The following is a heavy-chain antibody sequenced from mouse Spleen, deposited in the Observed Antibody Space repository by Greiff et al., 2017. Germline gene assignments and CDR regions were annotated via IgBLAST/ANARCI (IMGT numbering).Heavy chain of an antibody. V-gene: IGHV5-17*01. Sequence: EVNLVDSGGGLVKPGGSLKLSCAASGFTFSDYGMHWVRQAPEKGLEWVAYISSGSSTIYYADTVKGRFTISRDNAKNTLFLQMSRLRSEDTAMYYCARVAGNPFDYWGQGTTLTVSS. CDR2: ISSGSSTI. CDR3: ARVAGNPFDY. D-gene: IGHD4-1*01. J-gene: IGHJ2*01. CDR1: GFTFSDYG.